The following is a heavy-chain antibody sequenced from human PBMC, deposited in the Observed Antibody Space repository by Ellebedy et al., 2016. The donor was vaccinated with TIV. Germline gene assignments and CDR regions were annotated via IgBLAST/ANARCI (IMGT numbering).Heavy chain of an antibody. CDR1: GGSLSSYY. V-gene: IGHV4-59*01. J-gene: IGHJ5*02. D-gene: IGHD6-19*01. Sequence: MPSETLSLTCTVSGGSLSSYYWNWIRLSPGKGLEWIGNIYYSGGTNYNPSLKSQVTISVDTSKNQFSLKLSSVTAADTAVYYCASGYSSGWGAWGQGTLVTVSS. CDR3: ASGYSSGWGA. CDR2: IYYSGGT.